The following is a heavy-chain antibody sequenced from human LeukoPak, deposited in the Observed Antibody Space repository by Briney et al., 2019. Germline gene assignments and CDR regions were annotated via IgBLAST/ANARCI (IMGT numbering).Heavy chain of an antibody. J-gene: IGHJ5*02. V-gene: IGHV4-4*07. D-gene: IGHD5-18*01. CDR3: ARLNGGYSYGSNWFDP. CDR2: IYTSGST. CDR1: GGSISSYY. Sequence: PSETLSLTCTVSGGSISSYYWSWIRQPAGKGLVWIGRIYTSGSTNYNPSLKSRVTMSVDTSKNQFSLKLSSVTAADTAVYYCARLNGGYSYGSNWFDPWGQGTLVTVSS.